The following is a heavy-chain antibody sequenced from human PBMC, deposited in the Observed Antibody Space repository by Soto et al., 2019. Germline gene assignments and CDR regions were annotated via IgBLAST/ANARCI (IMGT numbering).Heavy chain of an antibody. V-gene: IGHV4-34*01. J-gene: IGHJ4*02. CDR1: GGSFSGYY. CDR3: ARTYSSSWSLLEY. D-gene: IGHD6-13*01. Sequence: QVQLQQWGAGLLKPSETLSLTCAVYGGSFSGYYWSWIRQPPGKGLEWIGEINHSGGTNYNPSLKSRITISVDTSKNRFALKLTSVTAADTAVYYCARTYSSSWSLLEYWGQGTLVTVSS. CDR2: INHSGGT.